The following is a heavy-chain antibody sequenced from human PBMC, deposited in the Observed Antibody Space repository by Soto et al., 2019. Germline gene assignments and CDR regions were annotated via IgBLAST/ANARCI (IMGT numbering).Heavy chain of an antibody. J-gene: IGHJ6*02. D-gene: IGHD3-3*01. CDR3: AKEGYAGITIFGVVIMNGMDV. CDR2: ISGSGGST. Sequence: GGSLRLSCAASGFTFSSYAMSWVRQAPGKGLEWVSAISGSGGSTYYADSVKGRFTISRDNSKNMLYLQMNSLRAEDTAVYYCAKEGYAGITIFGVVIMNGMDVWGQGNTVTVSS. CDR1: GFTFSSYA. V-gene: IGHV3-23*01.